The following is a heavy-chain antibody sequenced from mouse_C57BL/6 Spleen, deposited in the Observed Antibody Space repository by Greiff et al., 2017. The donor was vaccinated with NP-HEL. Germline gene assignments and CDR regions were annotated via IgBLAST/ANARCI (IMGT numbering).Heavy chain of an antibody. CDR2: ISYDGSN. J-gene: IGHJ2*01. D-gene: IGHD1-1*01. CDR3: ARETTVVATYYFDY. V-gene: IGHV3-6*01. Sequence: VQLKESGPGLVKPSQSLSLTCSVTGYSITSGYYWNWIRQFPGNKLEWMGYISYDGSNNYNPSLKNRISITRDTSKNQFFLKLNSVTTEATATYYCARETTVVATYYFDYWGQGTTLTVSS. CDR1: GYSITSGYY.